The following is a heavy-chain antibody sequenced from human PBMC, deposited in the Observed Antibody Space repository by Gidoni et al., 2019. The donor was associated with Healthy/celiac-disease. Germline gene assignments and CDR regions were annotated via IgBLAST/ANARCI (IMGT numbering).Heavy chain of an antibody. CDR1: GGSFSSFA. V-gene: IGHV1-69*01. CDR3: ARGDSSGYSYYFDY. Sequence: QVQLVQSGAEVQKPGSSVKVSCQASGGSFSSFAISWVRQAPGQGLEWMGGIIPIFDTTNYAQKFQGRVTITADESTSTAYMALSSLRSDDTAVYYCARGDSSGYSYYFDYWGQGTLVTVSS. CDR2: IIPIFDTT. J-gene: IGHJ4*02. D-gene: IGHD3-22*01.